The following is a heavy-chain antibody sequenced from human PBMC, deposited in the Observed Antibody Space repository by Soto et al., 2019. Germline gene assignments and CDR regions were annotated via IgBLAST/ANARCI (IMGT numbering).Heavy chain of an antibody. CDR3: AKVMHDELAYYYGMDG. CDR1: GFTFSNYA. V-gene: IGHV3-23*01. Sequence: EVHLLESGGGLVQPGGSLRLPCAASGFTFSNYAMTWVRQAPGKGLEWVSAISGNGVRTYYADSVKGRFTIFRDNSKNTLYMQMNSLRVEDTAVFYCAKVMHDELAYYYGMDGWGQGTTVTVSS. CDR2: ISGNGVRT. J-gene: IGHJ6*02.